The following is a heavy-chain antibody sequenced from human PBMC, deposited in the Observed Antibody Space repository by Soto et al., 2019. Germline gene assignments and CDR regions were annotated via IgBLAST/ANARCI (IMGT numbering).Heavy chain of an antibody. V-gene: IGHV3-23*01. D-gene: IGHD3-10*01. Sequence: GGSLRLSCAASGFTFSSYAMSWVRQAPGKGLEWVSDISGSGGSTYYADSVKGRFTISRDNSKNTLYLQMNSLRAEDTAVYYCAKEPPGSGFGEFALNFDYWGQGTLLTVSS. CDR3: AKEPPGSGFGEFALNFDY. CDR2: ISGSGGST. J-gene: IGHJ4*02. CDR1: GFTFSSYA.